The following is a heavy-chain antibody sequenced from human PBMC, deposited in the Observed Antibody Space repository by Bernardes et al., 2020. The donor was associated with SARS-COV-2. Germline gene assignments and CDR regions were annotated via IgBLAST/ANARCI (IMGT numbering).Heavy chain of an antibody. Sequence: GGSLRLSCAASGFTFSYYSMNWVRQAPGKGLEWVSSISSSSSYIYYADSVKGRFTISRDNAKNSLYLQMNSLRAEDTAVYYCARGRGVHYDSSGYYQLLYYFDYWGQGTLVTVSS. V-gene: IGHV3-21*01. CDR3: ARGRGVHYDSSGYYQLLYYFDY. CDR1: GFTFSYYS. CDR2: ISSSSSYI. D-gene: IGHD3-22*01. J-gene: IGHJ4*02.